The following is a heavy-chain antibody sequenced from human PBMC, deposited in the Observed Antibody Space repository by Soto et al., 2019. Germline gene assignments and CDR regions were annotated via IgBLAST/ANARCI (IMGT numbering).Heavy chain of an antibody. J-gene: IGHJ4*02. D-gene: IGHD6-13*01. CDR1: GYTFTSYG. CDR2: ISAYNGNT. V-gene: IGHV1-18*01. Sequence: KGPPASVKVSCKASGYTFTSYGISWVRQAPGQGLEWMGWISAYNGNTNYAQKLQGRVTMTTDTSTSTVYMELSSLRSEDTAVYYCARPWYSSSWPLFDYWGQGTLVTVSS. CDR3: ARPWYSSSWPLFDY.